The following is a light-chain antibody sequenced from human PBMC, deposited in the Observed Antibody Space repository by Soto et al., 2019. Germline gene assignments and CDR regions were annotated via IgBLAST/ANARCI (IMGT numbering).Light chain of an antibody. CDR2: GTS. J-gene: IGKJ5*01. V-gene: IGKV3-20*01. CDR1: QSVSSSY. Sequence: EIVLTQSPGTLSLSPGERATLSCRASQSVSSSYLAWYQQKPGQAPRLLIYGTSGRATGIPDRVSGSGSGTDFILTISRLETEDFAVYYCQQYGSSITFGQGTRLEIK. CDR3: QQYGSSIT.